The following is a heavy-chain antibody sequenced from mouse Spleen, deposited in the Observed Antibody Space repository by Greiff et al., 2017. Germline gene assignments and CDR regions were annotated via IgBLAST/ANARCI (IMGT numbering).Heavy chain of an antibody. CDR1: GYAFSSSW. V-gene: IGHV1-82*01. CDR2: IYPGDGDT. J-gene: IGHJ4*01. Sequence: QVQLKESGPELVKPGASVKISCKASGYAFSSSWMNWVKQRPGKGLEWIGRIYPGDGDTNYNGKFKGKATLTADKSSSTAYMQLSSLTSEDSAVYFCARDRLSYAMDYWGQGTSVTVSS. CDR3: ARDRLSYAMDY.